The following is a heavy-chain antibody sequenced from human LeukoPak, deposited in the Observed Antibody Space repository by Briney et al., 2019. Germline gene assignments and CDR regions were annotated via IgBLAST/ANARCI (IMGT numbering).Heavy chain of an antibody. V-gene: IGHV1-69*04. CDR2: IIPILGIT. Sequence: SVKVSCKASGGTFSSYTISWVRQAPGQGLEWMGRIIPILGITNYAQKFQGRVTITADKSTSTAYMELSSLRSEGTAVYYCARDYYDSSGYNDAFDIWGQGTMVTVSS. J-gene: IGHJ3*02. D-gene: IGHD3-22*01. CDR3: ARDYYDSSGYNDAFDI. CDR1: GGTFSSYT.